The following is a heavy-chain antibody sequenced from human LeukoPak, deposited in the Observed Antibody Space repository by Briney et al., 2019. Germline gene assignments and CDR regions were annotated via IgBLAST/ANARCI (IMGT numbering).Heavy chain of an antibody. V-gene: IGHV1-18*04. CDR3: ARDGSGWYSDAFDI. J-gene: IGHJ3*02. Sequence: ASVKVSCKASGYTFTGYYMHWVRQAPGQGLEWMGWISAYNGNTNYAQKLQGRVTMTTDTSTSTAYMELRSLRSDDTAVYYCARDGSGWYSDAFDIWGQGTMVTVSS. D-gene: IGHD6-19*01. CDR1: GYTFTGYY. CDR2: ISAYNGNT.